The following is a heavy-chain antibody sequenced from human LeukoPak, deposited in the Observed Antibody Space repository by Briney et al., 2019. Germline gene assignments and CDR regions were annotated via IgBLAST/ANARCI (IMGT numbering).Heavy chain of an antibody. V-gene: IGHV3-30*18. CDR1: GFTFSSYG. CDR3: AKRYFDWLNFDY. Sequence: PGRSLRLSCAAPGFTFSSYGMHWVRQAPGKGLEWVAVISYDGSNKYYADSVKGRFTISRDNSKNTLYLQMNSLRAEDTAVYYRAKRYFDWLNFDYWGQGTLVTVSS. J-gene: IGHJ4*02. D-gene: IGHD3-9*01. CDR2: ISYDGSNK.